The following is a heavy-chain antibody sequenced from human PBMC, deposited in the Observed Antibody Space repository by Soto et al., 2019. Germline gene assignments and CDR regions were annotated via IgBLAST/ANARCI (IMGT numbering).Heavy chain of an antibody. CDR2: IKTDGSAK. D-gene: IGHD3-10*01. CDR3: ASSMGRGGNDY. J-gene: IGHJ4*02. CDR1: GFTFSDYW. Sequence: EAQLVESGGGLVQPGGSLRLSCAASGFTFSDYWMSWVRQAPGKGLECVANIKTDGSAKYYVDPVKGRFTISRHTAKNSLYLQMNSLRAEDTAVYYCASSMGRGGNDYWGQGTLVTVSS. V-gene: IGHV3-7*05.